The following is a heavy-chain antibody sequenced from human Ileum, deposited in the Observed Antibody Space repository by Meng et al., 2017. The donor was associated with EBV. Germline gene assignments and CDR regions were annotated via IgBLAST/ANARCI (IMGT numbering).Heavy chain of an antibody. CDR2: MNYSRRN. CDR1: GGSISSRSVY. Sequence: QLQASGPVVVQAWYHRCLTCTFSGGSISSRSVYWGWGRQPPGKGLEWIGIMNYSRRNSHNPSLTSRVNTSVESSKNQSSLKLSSVPAAATAVYYCARRIVVVPAAIYYWGQGTLVTVSS. J-gene: IGHJ4*02. D-gene: IGHD2-2*01. CDR3: ARRIVVVPAAIYY. V-gene: IGHV4-39*01.